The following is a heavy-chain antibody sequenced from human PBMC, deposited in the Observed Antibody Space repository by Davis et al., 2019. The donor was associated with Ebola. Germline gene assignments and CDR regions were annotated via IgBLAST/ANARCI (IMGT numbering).Heavy chain of an antibody. D-gene: IGHD6-13*01. Sequence: HTGGSLRLSCAASGFTFSSYWMHWVRQAPGKGLVWVSRLNREGSSTSYADSVKGRFTISRDNAKNTLFLQMNSLRADDTAVYYCARDPGYPAAAGPAIDYWGQGILVTVSS. CDR2: LNREGSST. CDR3: ARDPGYPAAAGPAIDY. V-gene: IGHV3-74*01. J-gene: IGHJ4*02. CDR1: GFTFSSYW.